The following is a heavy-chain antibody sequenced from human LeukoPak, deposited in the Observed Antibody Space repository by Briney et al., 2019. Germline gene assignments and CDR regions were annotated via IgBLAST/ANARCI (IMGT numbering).Heavy chain of an antibody. CDR3: ARSGLRVYSSGWYTSRAYYFDY. Sequence: SQTLSLTCAISGDSVSSNSAAWNWIRQSPSRGLEWLGRTYYRSKWYNDYAVSVKSRITINPDTSKNQFSLQLNSVTPEDTAVYYCARSGLRVYSSGWYTSRAYYFDYWGQGTLVTVSS. CDR2: TYYRSKWYN. J-gene: IGHJ4*02. CDR1: GDSVSSNSAA. V-gene: IGHV6-1*01. D-gene: IGHD6-19*01.